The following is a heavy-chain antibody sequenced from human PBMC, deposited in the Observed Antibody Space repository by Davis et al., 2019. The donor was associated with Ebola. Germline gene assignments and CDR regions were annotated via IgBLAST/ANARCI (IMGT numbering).Heavy chain of an antibody. CDR2: MNPHSGGT. J-gene: IGHJ4*02. Sequence: AASVKVSCKASAYTFTAYHMHWVRQAPGQGLEWMGRMNPHSGGTNYAQTFQGRVTMISDTSISTAYMELSRLTYDDTAVYYCARLCSSSCPNDYWGQGTLVTVSS. CDR1: AYTFTAYH. D-gene: IGHD2-2*01. CDR3: ARLCSSSCPNDY. V-gene: IGHV1-2*06.